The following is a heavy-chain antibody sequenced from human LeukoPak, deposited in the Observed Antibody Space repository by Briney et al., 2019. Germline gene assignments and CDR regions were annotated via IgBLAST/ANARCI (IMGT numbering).Heavy chain of an antibody. Sequence: PGGSLRLSCAASGFPFSSYWMHWVRQVPGKGLVWVSRINGDGSSTSYADSVKGRFTISRDNAKNTPYLQMNGLRAEDTVVYYCARDGDSSGYYVNFDYWGQGTLVTVSS. CDR2: INGDGSST. CDR1: GFPFSSYW. CDR3: ARDGDSSGYYVNFDY. J-gene: IGHJ4*02. D-gene: IGHD3-22*01. V-gene: IGHV3-74*01.